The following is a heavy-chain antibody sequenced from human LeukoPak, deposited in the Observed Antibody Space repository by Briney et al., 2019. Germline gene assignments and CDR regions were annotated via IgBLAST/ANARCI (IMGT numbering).Heavy chain of an antibody. V-gene: IGHV3-48*04. Sequence: GGSLRLSCAASGFTFSSYSMNWVRQAPGKGLESVTYISSSGYTIYYADSVKGRFTISRDNAKNSLYLQMNSLRAEDTAVYYCARGATVWARMDVWGKGTTVTVSS. CDR2: ISSSGYTI. D-gene: IGHD4-17*01. CDR1: GFTFSSYS. CDR3: ARGATVWARMDV. J-gene: IGHJ6*03.